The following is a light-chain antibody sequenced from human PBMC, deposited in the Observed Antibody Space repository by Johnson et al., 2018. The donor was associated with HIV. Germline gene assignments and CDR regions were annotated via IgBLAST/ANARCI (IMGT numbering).Light chain of an antibody. CDR1: SSNIGNNY. Sequence: VLTQPPSLSAAPGQKVTISCSGSSSNIGNNYVSWYQQLPGTAPKLLIYDNNKRPSGIPDRFSGSKSGTSATLGITGLQTGDEADYYCGTWDSSLSASYVVGTGTKVTVL. CDR3: GTWDSSLSASYV. J-gene: IGLJ1*01. V-gene: IGLV1-51*01. CDR2: DNN.